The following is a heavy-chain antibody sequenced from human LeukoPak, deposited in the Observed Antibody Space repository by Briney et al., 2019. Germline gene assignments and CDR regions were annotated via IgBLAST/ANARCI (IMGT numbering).Heavy chain of an antibody. CDR3: ARDLGATGVIDY. J-gene: IGHJ4*02. D-gene: IGHD1-26*01. Sequence: PSETLSLTCTVSGGSISSHYWSWIRQPPGKGLEWIGYIYYSGSTNYNPSLKSRVTISVDTSKNQLSLKLSSVTAADTAVYYCARDLGATGVIDYWGQGTLVTVSS. V-gene: IGHV4-59*11. CDR1: GGSISSHY. CDR2: IYYSGST.